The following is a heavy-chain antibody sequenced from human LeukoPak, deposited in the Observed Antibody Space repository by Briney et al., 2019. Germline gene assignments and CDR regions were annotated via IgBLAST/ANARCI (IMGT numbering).Heavy chain of an antibody. CDR3: AKWEITMVRGVIDY. CDR2: IYSGGKT. CDR1: GFSVSSDY. Sequence: GGSLRLSCAASGFSVSSDYMSWVRQAPGKGLEWVSSIYSGGKTLYADSVKDRFTISRDNSENTLHLQMTSLRVEDAAVYYCAKWEITMVRGVIDYWGQGTLVTVSS. J-gene: IGHJ4*02. D-gene: IGHD3-10*01. V-gene: IGHV3-66*01.